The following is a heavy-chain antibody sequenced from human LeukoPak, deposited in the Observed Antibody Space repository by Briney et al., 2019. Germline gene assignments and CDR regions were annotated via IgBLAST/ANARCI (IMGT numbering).Heavy chain of an antibody. D-gene: IGHD1-26*01. V-gene: IGHV3-23*01. CDR2: ISGSGGDT. CDR3: AKGRTLVGGSTRSYDY. Sequence: ETLSLTCTVSGGSISSYYWSWVRQAPGKGLEWVSVISGSGGDTFYADSVKGRFTISRDNSKNTLYLQMNSLRVEDTAVYYCAKGRTLVGGSTRSYDYWGQGTLVTVSS. J-gene: IGHJ4*02. CDR1: GGSISSYY.